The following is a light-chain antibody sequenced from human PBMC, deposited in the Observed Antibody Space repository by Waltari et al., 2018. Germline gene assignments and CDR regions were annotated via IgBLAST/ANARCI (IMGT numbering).Light chain of an antibody. Sequence: IVMTQSPATLSVSPGERATLSCRASQSVSSSLAWYQQKPCQAPRLIIYHASTRATGVPTRFSGSGSGTEFTLTISSLQSEDFAVYYCQRYNNGGKTFGPGTKLEIK. CDR3: QRYNNGGKT. V-gene: IGKV3-15*01. CDR1: QSVSSS. CDR2: HAS. J-gene: IGKJ2*01.